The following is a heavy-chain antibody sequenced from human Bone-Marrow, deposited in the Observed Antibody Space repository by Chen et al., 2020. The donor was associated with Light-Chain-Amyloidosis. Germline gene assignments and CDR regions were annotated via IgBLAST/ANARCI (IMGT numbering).Heavy chain of an antibody. CDR2: ISGSGGST. Sequence: EVQLVESGGGLLQRGGSLRLSCAASGFTFSSYAMSWVRQAPGKGLEWGSAISGSGGSTYYADSVKGRFTISRDNSKNTLYLQMNSLRAEDTAVYYCAKPVVPAAYYYYGMDVWGQGTTVTVSS. CDR1: GFTFSSYA. J-gene: IGHJ6*02. V-gene: IGHV3-23*04. D-gene: IGHD2-2*01. CDR3: AKPVVPAAYYYYGMDV.